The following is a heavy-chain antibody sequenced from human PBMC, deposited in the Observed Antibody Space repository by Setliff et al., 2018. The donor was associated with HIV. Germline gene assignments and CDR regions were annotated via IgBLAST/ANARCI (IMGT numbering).Heavy chain of an antibody. CDR3: AKGDFTAMVMYFDF. Sequence: KPSETLSLTCTVSGGSISSSSYYWGWIRQPPGKGLEWIGSFYYNGATHRNPSLKSRVSISVESAENRFSLELTSVTAADTAVYYCAKGDFTAMVMYFDFWGPGSPVTVSS. D-gene: IGHD2-21*02. J-gene: IGHJ4*02. CDR1: GGSISSSSYY. V-gene: IGHV4-39*01. CDR2: FYYNGAT.